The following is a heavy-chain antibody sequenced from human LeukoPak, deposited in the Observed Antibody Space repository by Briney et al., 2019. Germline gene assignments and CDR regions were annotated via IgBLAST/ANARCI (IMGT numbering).Heavy chain of an antibody. CDR3: AREKDSRGYDYAGNYFDN. D-gene: IGHD3-22*01. V-gene: IGHV1-69*06. J-gene: IGHJ4*02. CDR1: GYTFTSYA. CDR2: IIPMFGTT. Sequence: GASVKVSCKASGYTFTSYAISWVRQAPGQGLEWMGGIIPMFGTTNYAEKFQGRVTITADKSTNTVYVEMSSLTSEDTAVYFCAREKDSRGYDYAGNYFDNWGQGTLVTVSS.